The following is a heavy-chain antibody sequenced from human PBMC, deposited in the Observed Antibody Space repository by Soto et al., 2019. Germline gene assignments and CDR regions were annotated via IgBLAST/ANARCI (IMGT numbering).Heavy chain of an antibody. CDR2: NNPNSGGT. CDR1: GYTFTGYY. J-gene: IGHJ3*02. D-gene: IGHD3-22*01. V-gene: IGHV1-2*04. CDR3: ATTRKYYYDSSGYDAFDI. Sequence: ASVKVSCKASGYTFTGYYMHWVRQAPGQGLEWMGWNNPNSGGTNYAQKFQGWVTMTRDTSISTAYMELSRLRSDDTAVYYCATTRKYYYDSSGYDAFDIWGQGTMVTVSS.